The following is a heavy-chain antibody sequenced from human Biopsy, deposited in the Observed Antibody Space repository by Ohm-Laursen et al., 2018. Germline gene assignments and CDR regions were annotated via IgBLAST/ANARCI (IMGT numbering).Heavy chain of an antibody. D-gene: IGHD3-22*01. CDR3: ARDYDTSGYYYVS. V-gene: IGHV4-39*01. CDR2: IFYRGST. J-gene: IGHJ5*02. Sequence: GTLSLTCSVSGGAISNNNYYWGWIRQPPGKGLEWIGSIFYRGSTHYKPSLKSRVNISVDTPKNQFSLKLNSVTAADTAVYYCARDYDTSGYYYVSWGQGTLVTVSS. CDR1: GGAISNNNYY.